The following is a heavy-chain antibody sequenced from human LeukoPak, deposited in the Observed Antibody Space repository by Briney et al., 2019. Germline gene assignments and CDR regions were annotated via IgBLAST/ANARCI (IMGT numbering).Heavy chain of an antibody. J-gene: IGHJ4*02. D-gene: IGHD3-10*01. V-gene: IGHV3-9*01. CDR3: AKDLYYAPRWDFDY. Sequence: GRSLRLSCAASGFTFDDYAMHWVRQAPGKGLEWVSGVSWNSGSIGYADSVKGRFTISRDNAKNSLYLQMNSLRAEDTALYYCAKDLYYAPRWDFDYWGQGTLVTVSS. CDR2: VSWNSGSI. CDR1: GFTFDDYA.